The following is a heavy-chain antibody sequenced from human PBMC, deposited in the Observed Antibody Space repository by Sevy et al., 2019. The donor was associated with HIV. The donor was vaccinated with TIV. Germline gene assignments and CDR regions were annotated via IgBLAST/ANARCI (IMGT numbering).Heavy chain of an antibody. D-gene: IGHD7-27*01. Sequence: SETLSLTCTVSGGSISSYYWSWIRQPPGKGLEWIGYIYYSGSTNYNPSLKSRVTISVDTSKNQFSLKLSSVTAADTAVYYCASITGEGSAFDIWGQGTMVTVSS. CDR2: IYYSGST. V-gene: IGHV4-59*08. CDR1: GGSISSYY. CDR3: ASITGEGSAFDI. J-gene: IGHJ3*02.